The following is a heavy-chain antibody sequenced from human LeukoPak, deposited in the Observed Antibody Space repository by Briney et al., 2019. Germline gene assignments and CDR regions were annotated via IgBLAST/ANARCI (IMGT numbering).Heavy chain of an antibody. J-gene: IGHJ5*02. Sequence: GGSLRLSCAASGFTFSSYGMHWVRQAPGKGLEWVAFIRYDGSNKYYADSVKGRFTISRDNSKNTLYLQMNSLTAEDTAMYYCVRAHHPGGWFDPWGQGTLVTVSS. D-gene: IGHD3-10*01. CDR1: GFTFSSYG. CDR3: VRAHHPGGWFDP. CDR2: IRYDGSNK. V-gene: IGHV3-30*02.